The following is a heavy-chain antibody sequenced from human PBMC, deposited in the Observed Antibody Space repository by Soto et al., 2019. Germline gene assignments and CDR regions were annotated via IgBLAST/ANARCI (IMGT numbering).Heavy chain of an antibody. CDR2: INPSGGST. J-gene: IGHJ6*02. CDR1: GYTFTSYY. V-gene: IGHV1-46*01. D-gene: IGHD6-13*01. CDR3: ARAGYSSSWYDLSYYYYGMDV. Sequence: AASVKVSCKASGYTFTSYYMHWVRQAPGQGLEWMGIINPSGGSTSYAQKFQGRVTMTRDTSTSTVYMELSSLRSEDTAVYYCARAGYSSSWYDLSYYYYGMDVWGQGTTVTVSS.